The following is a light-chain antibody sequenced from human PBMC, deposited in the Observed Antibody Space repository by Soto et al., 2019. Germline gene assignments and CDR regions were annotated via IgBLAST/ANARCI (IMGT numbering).Light chain of an antibody. CDR3: QKLNAYPTWT. V-gene: IGKV3-15*01. CDR1: QSVSSK. Sequence: EIVMTQSPATLSVSAGERATLSCRASQSVSSKLAWYQQKPGQAPRLLIYDTSTRATGIPARFSGSESGTEFTLTISSLQTEDFATYFGQKLNAYPTWTFGQGTKVDIK. J-gene: IGKJ1*01. CDR2: DTS.